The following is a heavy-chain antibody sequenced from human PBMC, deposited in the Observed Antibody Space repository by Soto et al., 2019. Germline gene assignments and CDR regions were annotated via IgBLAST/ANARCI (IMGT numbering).Heavy chain of an antibody. Sequence: SETLSLTCTVSGGSVSSGSYYWSWIRQPPGKGLEYIGYLYYSGSTNYNPSLKSRVTISVDTSKNQFSLKLSSVTAADTAVYYCARLSGSYLDFDYWGQGTLVTVSS. CDR2: LYYSGST. V-gene: IGHV4-61*01. J-gene: IGHJ4*02. CDR1: GGSVSSGSYY. CDR3: ARLSGSYLDFDY. D-gene: IGHD1-26*01.